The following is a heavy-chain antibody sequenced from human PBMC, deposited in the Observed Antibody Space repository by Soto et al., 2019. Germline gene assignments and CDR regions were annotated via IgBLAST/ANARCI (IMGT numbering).Heavy chain of an antibody. Sequence: GESLKISCQGSGYSFTSYWLGWVRQMPGKGLEWMGSFYPGDSETRYSPSFQGQVTISGDKSISTAYLQWSSLKASDTAMYYCASQYGDYEAFDPWGQGTLVTVSS. V-gene: IGHV5-51*01. CDR1: GYSFTSYW. CDR2: FYPGDSET. CDR3: ASQYGDYEAFDP. D-gene: IGHD4-17*01. J-gene: IGHJ5*02.